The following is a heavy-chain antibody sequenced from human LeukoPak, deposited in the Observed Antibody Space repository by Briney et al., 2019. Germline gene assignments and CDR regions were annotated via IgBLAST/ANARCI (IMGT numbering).Heavy chain of an antibody. CDR1: GGSVSDYY. CDR2: IYHTGST. D-gene: IGHD7-27*01. CDR3: ASRKLGNDY. Sequence: SETLSLTYTISGGSVSDYYWSWIRQSPGKGLEWIGYIYHTGSTSYSPSLKSRVTISADTSQNQFSLKLSSVTAADTAVYYCASRKLGNDYWGQGTLVTVSS. J-gene: IGHJ4*02. V-gene: IGHV4-59*02.